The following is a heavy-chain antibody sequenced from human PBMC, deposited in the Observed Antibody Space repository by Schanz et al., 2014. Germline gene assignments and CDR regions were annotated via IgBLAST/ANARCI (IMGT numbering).Heavy chain of an antibody. CDR3: AKAADWPVTRFDP. V-gene: IGHV3-23*01. D-gene: IGHD3-9*01. Sequence: EVQLLESGGGLVQPGGSLRLSCAASGFGFSSYSMNWVRQAPGKGLEWVSALSEGGGGTHYADSVRGRFTISSDSSKNTLYLQMSSLRADDPAVYYCAKAADWPVTRFDPWGQGTLVTVSS. CDR2: LSEGGGGT. J-gene: IGHJ5*02. CDR1: GFGFSSYS.